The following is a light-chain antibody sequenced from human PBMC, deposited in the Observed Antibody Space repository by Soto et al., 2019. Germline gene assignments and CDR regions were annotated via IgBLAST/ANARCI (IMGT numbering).Light chain of an antibody. CDR3: AAWDDTLRARV. V-gene: IGLV1-44*01. CDR1: NSNIGRND. CDR2: SND. J-gene: IGLJ2*01. Sequence: QSVLAQPPSASGTPGQRVTISCSGSNSNIGRNDVTWYQQVPGTAPQCLIYSNDQRPSGVPDRISGSRSGTSASLAISGLQYGDEAEYYCAAWDDTLRARVFGGGTKLTVL.